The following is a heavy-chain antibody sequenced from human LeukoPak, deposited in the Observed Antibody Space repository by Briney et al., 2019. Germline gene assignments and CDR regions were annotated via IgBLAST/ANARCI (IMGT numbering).Heavy chain of an antibody. Sequence: VASVKVSCKASGGTFSSYAISWVRQAPGQGLEWMGRIIPILGIANYAQKFQGRVTITADKSTSTAYMELSSLRSEDTAVYYCARGKVVTAGQFGYWGLGTLVTVSS. V-gene: IGHV1-69*04. D-gene: IGHD2-21*02. J-gene: IGHJ4*02. CDR2: IIPILGIA. CDR1: GGTFSSYA. CDR3: ARGKVVTAGQFGY.